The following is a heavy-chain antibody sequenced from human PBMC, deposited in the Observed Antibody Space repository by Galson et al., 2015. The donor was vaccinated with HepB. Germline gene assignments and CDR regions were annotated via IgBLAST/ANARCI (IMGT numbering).Heavy chain of an antibody. Sequence: QSGAEVKKPGESLTISCEGSGYTFNTYWISWVRQMPGKGLEWMGRIDPSDSYTNYSPSFQGHVTISVDKSISTAYLQWSSLKASDTAMYYCARHPWANYDVLTGDYWGQGTLVTVSS. J-gene: IGHJ4*02. CDR2: IDPSDSYT. CDR3: ARHPWANYDVLTGDY. D-gene: IGHD3-9*01. CDR1: GYTFNTYW. V-gene: IGHV5-10-1*01.